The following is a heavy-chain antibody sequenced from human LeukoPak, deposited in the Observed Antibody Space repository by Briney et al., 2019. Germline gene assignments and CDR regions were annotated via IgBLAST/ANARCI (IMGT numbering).Heavy chain of an antibody. CDR1: GFTFSSYG. V-gene: IGHV3-30*18. CDR3: AKDQGVVVTAQFDY. D-gene: IGHD2-21*02. Sequence: GRSLRLSCAASGFTFSSYGMHWVRQAPGKGLEWVAVISFDGSNKYYADSVKGRFTISRDNSKNTLYLQMNSLRAEDTAVYYCAKDQGVVVTAQFDYWGQGTLVTVSS. CDR2: ISFDGSNK. J-gene: IGHJ4*02.